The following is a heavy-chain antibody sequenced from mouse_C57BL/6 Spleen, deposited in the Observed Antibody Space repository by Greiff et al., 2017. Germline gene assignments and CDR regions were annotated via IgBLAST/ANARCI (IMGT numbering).Heavy chain of an antibody. Sequence: QVQLQQSGAELVRPGASVTLSCKASGYTFTDYEMHWVKQTPVHGLEWIGAIDPETGGTAYNQKFKGKAILTADKSSSTAYMELRSLTSEDSAVYYCARNLITTVVESPFDYWGQGTTLTVSS. CDR1: GYTFTDYE. CDR2: IDPETGGT. CDR3: ARNLITTVVESPFDY. V-gene: IGHV1-15*01. J-gene: IGHJ2*01. D-gene: IGHD1-1*01.